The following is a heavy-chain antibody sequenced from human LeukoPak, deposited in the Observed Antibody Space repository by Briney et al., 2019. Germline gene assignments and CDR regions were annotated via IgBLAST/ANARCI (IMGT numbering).Heavy chain of an antibody. J-gene: IGHJ4*02. D-gene: IGHD3-22*01. Sequence: SVKVSCKASGGTFSSYAISWVRQAPGQGLEWMGGIIPIFGTANYAQKFQGRVTITADKSTSTAYMELSSLRSEDTAVYYCARADDSSGYYSGYYFDYWGQGTLVTVSS. CDR2: IIPIFGTA. CDR1: GGTFSSYA. CDR3: ARADDSSGYYSGYYFDY. V-gene: IGHV1-69*06.